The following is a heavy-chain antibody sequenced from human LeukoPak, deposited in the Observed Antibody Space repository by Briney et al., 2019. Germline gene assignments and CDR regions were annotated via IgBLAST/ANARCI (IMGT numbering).Heavy chain of an antibody. D-gene: IGHD3-10*01. Sequence: GGSLRLSCAASGFTFSSYGMHWVRQAPGKGLEWVAVISYDGSNKYYADSVKGRFTISRDNSKNTLYPQMNSLRAEDTAVYYCAKDAGSSFDYWGQGTLVTVSS. CDR1: GFTFSSYG. J-gene: IGHJ4*02. V-gene: IGHV3-30*18. CDR3: AKDAGSSFDY. CDR2: ISYDGSNK.